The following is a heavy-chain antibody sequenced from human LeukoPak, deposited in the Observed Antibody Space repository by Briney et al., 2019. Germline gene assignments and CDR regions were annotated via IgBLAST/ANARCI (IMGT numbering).Heavy chain of an antibody. V-gene: IGHV4-59*08. J-gene: IGHJ4*02. D-gene: IGHD6-6*01. Sequence: PSETLSLTCDVSGGSITPYYWNWIRQTPGKELEWIGFIQGGGSAYYNPSLKSRLPILVDMSKNQVSLRLNSVTAADTAVYYCARQQWDSNSGDDYWGQGTLVTVSS. CDR2: IQGGGSA. CDR3: ARQQWDSNSGDDY. CDR1: GGSITPYY.